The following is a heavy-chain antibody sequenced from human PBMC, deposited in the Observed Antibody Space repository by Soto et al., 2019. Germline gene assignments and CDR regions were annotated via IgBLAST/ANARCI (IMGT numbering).Heavy chain of an antibody. CDR1: GFSFSDHY. D-gene: IGHD3-16*01. Sequence: EVQLVESGGGLVQPGGSLRLSCAASGFSFSDHYMDWVRQSPGKGLEWLGRTRNTADIYTTEYAASVKGRFSISRDESRNSLYLQMNNLKTEDTAVYYCGREKRGGGQPLDFWGQGTLVTVSS. CDR2: TRNTADIYTT. J-gene: IGHJ4*02. CDR3: GREKRGGGQPLDF. V-gene: IGHV3-72*01.